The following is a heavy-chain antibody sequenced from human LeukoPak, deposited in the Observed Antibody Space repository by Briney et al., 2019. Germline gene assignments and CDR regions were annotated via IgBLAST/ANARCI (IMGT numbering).Heavy chain of an antibody. D-gene: IGHD4-17*01. CDR3: VRGSTLTPPDY. V-gene: IGHV3-74*03. CDR2: VNSDRRFT. Sequence: PGGALTLSCAASGFFFSNYGMHWVRQAPGKGLVWVSRVNSDRRFTTYADYVKGSFTSPRDNATNKLYLEMNSLRAEDTAVYYCVRGSTLTPPDYWGQGTLVTVSS. J-gene: IGHJ4*02. CDR1: GFFFSNYG.